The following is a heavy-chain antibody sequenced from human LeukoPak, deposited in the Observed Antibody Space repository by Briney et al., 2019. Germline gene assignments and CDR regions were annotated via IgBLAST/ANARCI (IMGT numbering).Heavy chain of an antibody. Sequence: SETLSLTCTVSGGSISSYYWNWVRQTPGKGLEWIGYSYYSGRTKYNPSLESRVTISVDTSKEQFTLKLSSVTAADTAVYYCASRSGRNYYGMDVWGQGTTVTVSS. CDR1: GGSISSYY. CDR3: ASRSGRNYYGMDV. J-gene: IGHJ6*02. CDR2: SYYSGRT. D-gene: IGHD3-10*01. V-gene: IGHV4-59*01.